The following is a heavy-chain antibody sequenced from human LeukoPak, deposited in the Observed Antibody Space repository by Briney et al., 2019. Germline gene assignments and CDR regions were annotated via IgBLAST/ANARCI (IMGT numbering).Heavy chain of an antibody. J-gene: IGHJ4*02. CDR3: ARDLRGSSCYDY. CDR1: GGSFSTYY. D-gene: IGHD2-2*01. Sequence: SETLSLTCTVSGGSFSTYYWSWIRQSPGKGLEWIGFVYYSGSTKDNPSLTSRVTMSIDTSKNQFSLKLSSVTAADTAVYYCARDLRGSSCYDYWGQGTLVTVSS. V-gene: IGHV4-59*13. CDR2: VYYSGST.